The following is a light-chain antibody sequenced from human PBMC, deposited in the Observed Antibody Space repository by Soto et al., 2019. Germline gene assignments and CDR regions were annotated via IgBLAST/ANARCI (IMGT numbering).Light chain of an antibody. CDR3: QAYDSSLSGSVV. V-gene: IGLV1-40*01. Sequence: QSVLTQPPSVSGAPGQRVTISCTGGSSNIGAGYDVHWYQQLPGTAPKLLIYGNSNRPSGVPDRFSGSKSGTSASLAITGLQAEEEADYYCQAYDSSLSGSVVFGGGTKLTVL. J-gene: IGLJ2*01. CDR2: GNS. CDR1: SSNIGAGYD.